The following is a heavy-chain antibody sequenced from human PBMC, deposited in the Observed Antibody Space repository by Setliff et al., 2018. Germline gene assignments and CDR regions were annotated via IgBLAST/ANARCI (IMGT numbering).Heavy chain of an antibody. D-gene: IGHD3-3*01. V-gene: IGHV4-61*09. CDR3: ARGKTFFGAFIRAFDI. CDR1: GGSISGGSYY. J-gene: IGHJ3*02. Sequence: SETLSLTCTVSGGSISGGSYYWSWIRQPAGKGLEWIGHIYTSGSTNYNPSLKSRVTISVDTSKNQFSLKLSSVTAADTAVYYCARGKTFFGAFIRAFDIWGQGRMVTVSS. CDR2: IYTSGST.